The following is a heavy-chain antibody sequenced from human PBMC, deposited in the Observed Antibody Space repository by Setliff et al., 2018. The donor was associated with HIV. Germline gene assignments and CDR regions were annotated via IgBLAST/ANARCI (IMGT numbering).Heavy chain of an antibody. CDR2: INHSGST. V-gene: IGHV4-34*01. J-gene: IGHJ4*02. CDR3: ARVTVLLWELSASPVD. Sequence: PSETLSLTCAVYGGSFSGYYWSWIRQPPGKGLEWIGEINHSGSTNYNPSLKSRVTISVDTSKNQFSLKLSSVTAADTAVYYCARVTVLLWELSASPVDGGQGTLVTVSS. CDR1: GGSFSGYY. D-gene: IGHD3-10*01.